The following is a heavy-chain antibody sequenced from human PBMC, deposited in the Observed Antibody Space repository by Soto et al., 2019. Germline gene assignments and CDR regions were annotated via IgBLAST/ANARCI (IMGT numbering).Heavy chain of an antibody. J-gene: IGHJ3*02. Sequence: QVQLQQWGAGLLKPSETLSLTCAVYGGSFSGYYWSWIRQPPGKGLEWIGEINHSGSTNYNPSLKSRVTISVDTSKNQFSLKLSSVTAADTAVYYCARVPFASIFGVVIGSHDAFDIWGQGTMVTVSS. CDR3: ARVPFASIFGVVIGSHDAFDI. CDR2: INHSGST. V-gene: IGHV4-34*01. D-gene: IGHD3-3*01. CDR1: GGSFSGYY.